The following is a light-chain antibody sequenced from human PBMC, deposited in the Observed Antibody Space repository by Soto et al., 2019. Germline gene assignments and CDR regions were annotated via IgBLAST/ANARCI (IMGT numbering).Light chain of an antibody. CDR2: DAF. CDR1: QTISNW. Sequence: TQSPSTLSAFVGDRVTITCRASQTISNWLAWYQQKPGKAPNLLIFDAFSLQSGVPSRFSGSGSGPEFTLTISSLQPDDFATYYCQQYKTYPGTFGQGTKVDIK. V-gene: IGKV1-5*01. CDR3: QQYKTYPGT. J-gene: IGKJ1*01.